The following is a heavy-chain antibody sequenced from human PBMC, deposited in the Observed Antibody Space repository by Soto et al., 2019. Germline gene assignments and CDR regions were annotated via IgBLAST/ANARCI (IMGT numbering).Heavy chain of an antibody. J-gene: IGHJ5*02. CDR1: GCTFSSYA. CDR3: ARASISRCVDRSCPAWFDP. Sequence: SVKVSCKASGCTFSSYAISWVRQAPGQGLEWMGGIIPIFGTANYAQKFQGRVTITADESTSTAYMELSSLRSEDTAVYFCARASISRCVDRSCPAWFDPWGQGTLVTVSS. V-gene: IGHV1-69*13. D-gene: IGHD1-26*01. CDR2: IIPIFGTA.